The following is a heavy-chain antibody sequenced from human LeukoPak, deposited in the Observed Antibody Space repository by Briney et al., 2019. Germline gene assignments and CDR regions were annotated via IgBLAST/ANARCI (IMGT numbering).Heavy chain of an antibody. CDR1: GFTFSSYA. V-gene: IGHV3-23*01. Sequence: GGSLRLSYAASGFTFSSYAMSWVRQAPGKGLEWVSAISGSGGSTFYADSVKGRFTISRDNCKNTLYLQMNSLRAEDTAVYYCAKARDYYDSSGSDYGGGGTLVTVSS. CDR3: AKARDYYDSSGSDY. J-gene: IGHJ4*02. D-gene: IGHD3-22*01. CDR2: ISGSGGST.